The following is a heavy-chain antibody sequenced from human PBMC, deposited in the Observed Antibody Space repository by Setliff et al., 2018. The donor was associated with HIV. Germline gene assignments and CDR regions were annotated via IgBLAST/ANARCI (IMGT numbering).Heavy chain of an antibody. Sequence: KASETLSLTCAVYGGSFNGYSWTWIRQPPGKGLEWIGSIYHSGSTNYNPSLKSRVTISVDTSKNRCSLRLTSVTAADTAVYYSARTKADGYNGVFDSWGQGTLVTVSS. J-gene: IGHJ4*02. CDR2: IYHSGST. CDR3: ARTKADGYNGVFDS. D-gene: IGHD5-12*01. CDR1: GGSFNGYS. V-gene: IGHV4-34*01.